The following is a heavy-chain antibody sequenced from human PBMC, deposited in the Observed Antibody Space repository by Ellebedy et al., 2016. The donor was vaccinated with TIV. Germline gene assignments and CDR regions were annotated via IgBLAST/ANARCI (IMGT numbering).Heavy chain of an antibody. CDR2: INPNSGGT. D-gene: IGHD3-10*01. Sequence: ASVKVSCXASGYTFTSYGISWVRQAPGQGLEWMGWINPNSGGTNYAQKFQGWVTMTRDTSISTAYMELSRLRSDDTAVYYCARDVVNRPMVRGVTLSLDYYYYYGMDVWGQGTTVTVSS. CDR3: ARDVVNRPMVRGVTLSLDYYYYYGMDV. CDR1: GYTFTSYG. J-gene: IGHJ6*02. V-gene: IGHV1-2*04.